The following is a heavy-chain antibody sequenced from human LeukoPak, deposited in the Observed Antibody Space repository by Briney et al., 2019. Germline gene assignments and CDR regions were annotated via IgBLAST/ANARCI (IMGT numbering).Heavy chain of an antibody. Sequence: SQTLSLTCTVSGGSISSGDYYWSWIRQPPGKGLEWIGYIYYSGSTYYNPSLKSRVTISVDTSKNQFSLKLSSVTAADTAVYYCARRVAAAGTAFDPWGQGTLVTVSS. CDR3: ARRVAAAGTAFDP. D-gene: IGHD6-13*01. V-gene: IGHV4-30-4*08. J-gene: IGHJ5*02. CDR2: IYYSGST. CDR1: GGSISSGDYY.